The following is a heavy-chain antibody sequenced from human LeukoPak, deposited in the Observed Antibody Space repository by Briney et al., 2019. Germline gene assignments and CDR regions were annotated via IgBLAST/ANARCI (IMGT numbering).Heavy chain of an antibody. D-gene: IGHD7-27*01. CDR2: INSDGSEK. Sequence: PGGSLRLSCVASKFTFNSYWMNWVRQAPGKGLEWVANINSDGSEKYYMDSAKGRFTIPRDNAKNSLYLQINSLRVEDTAVYYCAGWGSQAPLNPWGQGTLVTVSS. V-gene: IGHV3-7*01. CDR1: KFTFNSYW. J-gene: IGHJ5*01. CDR3: AGWGSQAPLNP.